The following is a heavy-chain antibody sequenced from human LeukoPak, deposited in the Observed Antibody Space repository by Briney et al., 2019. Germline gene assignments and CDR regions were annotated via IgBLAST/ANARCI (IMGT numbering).Heavy chain of an antibody. J-gene: IGHJ6*03. D-gene: IGHD1-26*01. CDR3: ARLIGSSFYYNFYYYLDV. CDR2: INHSGST. CDR1: GGSFSGYY. Sequence: SETLSLTCSVYGGSFSGYYWSWIRQPPGKGLEWIGEINHSGSTNYNPSLKSRVTISVDTSKNQFSLKLSSVTAADTAVYYCARLIGSSFYYNFYYYLDVWGKGTTVTISS. V-gene: IGHV4-34*01.